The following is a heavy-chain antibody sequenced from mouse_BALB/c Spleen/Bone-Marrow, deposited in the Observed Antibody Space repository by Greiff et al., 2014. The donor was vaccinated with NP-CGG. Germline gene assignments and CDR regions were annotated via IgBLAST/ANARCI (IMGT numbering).Heavy chain of an antibody. Sequence: EVQLQQSGAELVKPGASVKLSCTASGFNIKDTYIYWVKQRPEQGLEWVGRIDPANGNTKYDPKFQGKATTAADTSSNTAYLQLSSLTSEDTAVYYCSRGYYGYLFALDYWGHGTSVTVSS. CDR3: SRGYYGYLFALDY. CDR2: IDPANGNT. V-gene: IGHV14-3*02. D-gene: IGHD2-2*01. CDR1: GFNIKDTY. J-gene: IGHJ4*01.